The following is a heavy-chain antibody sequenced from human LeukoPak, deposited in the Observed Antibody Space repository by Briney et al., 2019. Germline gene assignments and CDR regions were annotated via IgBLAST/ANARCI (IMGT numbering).Heavy chain of an antibody. CDR1: GFTFSGSA. V-gene: IGHV3-73*01. Sequence: QSGGSLRLSCAASGFTFSGSAMHWVRQASGKGLEWVGRIRSKANSYATAYAASVKGRFTISRDDSKNTAYLQMNSLKTEDTAVYYCTRRRSRYGERAGDFDYWGQGTLVTVSS. CDR3: TRRRSRYGERAGDFDY. CDR2: IRSKANSYAT. D-gene: IGHD4-17*01. J-gene: IGHJ4*02.